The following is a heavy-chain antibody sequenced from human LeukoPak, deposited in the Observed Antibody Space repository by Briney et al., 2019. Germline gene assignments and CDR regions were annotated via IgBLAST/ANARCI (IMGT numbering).Heavy chain of an antibody. V-gene: IGHV3-7*01. D-gene: IGHD2/OR15-2a*01. CDR2: IKQDGSEK. Sequence: GGSLRLSCAASGFTFSSYWRSWVRQAPGKGLEWVANIKQDGSEKYYVDSVKGRFTISRDNAKNSLYLQMNGLRAEDTAVYYCARGPTRANSTDYWGQGALVTVSS. CDR1: GFTFSSYW. CDR3: ARGPTRANSTDY. J-gene: IGHJ4*02.